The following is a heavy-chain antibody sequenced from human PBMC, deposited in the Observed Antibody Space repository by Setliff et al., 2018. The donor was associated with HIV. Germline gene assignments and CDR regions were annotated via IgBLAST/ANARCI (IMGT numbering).Heavy chain of an antibody. CDR1: GGSIGVDC. D-gene: IGHD1-1*01. CDR3: ARLPRGTWRWDY. J-gene: IGHJ4*02. Sequence: SETLSLTCTVSGGSIGVDCWSWIRQPPGKGLEWIGYIYSNGITRYNPSLKSRVTISLDTSKIEFSLTLKSVTAADTAIYYCARLPRGTWRWDYWGQGMLVTVS. CDR2: IYSNGIT. V-gene: IGHV4-4*09.